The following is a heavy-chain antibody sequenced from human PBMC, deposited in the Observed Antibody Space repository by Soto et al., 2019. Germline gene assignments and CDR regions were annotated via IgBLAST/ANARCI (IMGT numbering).Heavy chain of an antibody. J-gene: IGHJ5*02. D-gene: IGHD3-16*01. V-gene: IGHV3-7*03. CDR2: IKEDGREK. CDR3: AGDGVRNGAYNGWLDP. CDR1: GFSFSSYW. Sequence: GGSLRLSCAASGFSFSSYWMTWVRQAPGKGLEWVANIKEDGREKYYVASVKGRFTISRDNDKSLLYLQMDSLTPDDTAVYYCAGDGVRNGAYNGWLDPWGQGTLVTVSS.